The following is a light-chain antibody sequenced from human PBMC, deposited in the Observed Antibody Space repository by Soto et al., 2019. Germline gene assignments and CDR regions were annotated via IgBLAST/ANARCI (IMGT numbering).Light chain of an antibody. J-gene: IGLJ1*01. CDR2: EVS. CDR3: CSYAGSSTPLI. V-gene: IGLV2-23*02. CDR1: SSDVGSYNL. Sequence: QSALTQPASVSGSPGQSITISCTGTSSDVGSYNLVSWYQQHPGKAPKLMIYEVSKRPSGVSNRFSGSKSGNTASLTISGLQAEDEADYYCCSYAGSSTPLIFATGPKVNVL.